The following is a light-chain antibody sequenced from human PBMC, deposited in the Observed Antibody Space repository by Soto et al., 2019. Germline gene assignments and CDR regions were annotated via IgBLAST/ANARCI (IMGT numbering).Light chain of an antibody. V-gene: IGKV3-15*01. Sequence: EVVMTQSPSTLSVSPGERFTFSCMASQSVTTNLAWYQHKPGQSPRLLISDASTGASGIPPRFSGSGSGTEFTLTIDRLQSADFAVYYCQQYDRWPVTFGGGTKVDIK. J-gene: IGKJ4*01. CDR1: QSVTTN. CDR3: QQYDRWPVT. CDR2: DAS.